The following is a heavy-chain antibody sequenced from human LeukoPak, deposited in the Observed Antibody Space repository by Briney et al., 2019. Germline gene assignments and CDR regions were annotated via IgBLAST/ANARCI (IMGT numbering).Heavy chain of an antibody. CDR3: VRGPYGASISNWFDP. Sequence: SETLSLTCTVSGVSISSGSYSWSWIRQTPGKGLEWIGYIYYNGDTHYNPSLNSRLSISVDTPNNQFSLNLRSVTAADTAVYYCVRGPYGASISNWFDPWGQGLLVTVSS. V-gene: IGHV4-61*01. CDR1: GVSISSGSYS. D-gene: IGHD4/OR15-4a*01. J-gene: IGHJ5*02. CDR2: IYYNGDT.